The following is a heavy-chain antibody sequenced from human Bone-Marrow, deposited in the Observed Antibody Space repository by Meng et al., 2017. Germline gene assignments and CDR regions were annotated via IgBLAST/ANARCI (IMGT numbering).Heavy chain of an antibody. CDR2: INHSGIT. CDR1: GASFSVYD. CDR3: ARERNTYRFSVGRGKWFDP. Sequence: LLPLAVVLSTPAGHLSRNWVVVGASFSVYDVSLIHQPPGKGLEGIGEINHSGITNYNPCLKSRVTISVDTSKNKFTLKLSSVTAADTAVYYCARERNTYRFSVGRGKWFDPWGQGTLVTVSS. J-gene: IGHJ5*02. D-gene: IGHD3-3*01. V-gene: IGHV4-34*01.